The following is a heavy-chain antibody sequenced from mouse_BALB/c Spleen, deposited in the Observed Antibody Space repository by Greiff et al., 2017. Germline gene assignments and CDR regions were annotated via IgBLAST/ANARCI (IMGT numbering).Heavy chain of an antibody. Sequence: DVKLVESGGGLVQPGGSRKLSCAASGFTFSSFGMHWVRQAPEKGLEWVAYISSGSSTIYYADTVKGRFTISRDNARNILYLQMSSLRSEDTAMYYCARGYGSYYYAMDYWGQGTSVTVSS. V-gene: IGHV5-17*02. D-gene: IGHD1-2*01. CDR2: ISSGSSTI. CDR3: ARGYGSYYYAMDY. CDR1: GFTFSSFG. J-gene: IGHJ4*01.